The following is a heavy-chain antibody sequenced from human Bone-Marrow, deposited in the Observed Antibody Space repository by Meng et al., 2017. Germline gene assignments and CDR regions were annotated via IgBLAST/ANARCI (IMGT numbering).Heavy chain of an antibody. CDR3: ARHEFGLPTAAFDH. D-gene: IGHD2-2*01. CDR2: IYHTGRT. CDR1: GDSIISNYW. V-gene: IGHV4-4*02. Sequence: QVQLQESGPGLVNPSGTLSLTCAVSGDSIISNYWWNWVRQTPGKGLEWIGEIYHTGRTDYNPFLKSRVTISVDTSKNQFSLTLRSVTAADTAVYYCARHEFGLPTAAFDHWGQGTLVTVSS. J-gene: IGHJ4*02.